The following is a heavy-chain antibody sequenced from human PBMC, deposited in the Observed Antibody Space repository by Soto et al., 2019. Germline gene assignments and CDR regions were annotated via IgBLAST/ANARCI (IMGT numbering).Heavy chain of an antibody. J-gene: IGHJ3*02. V-gene: IGHV4-31*03. Sequence: QVQLQESGPGLVKPSQTLSLTCTVSGGSISSGDYYWNWIRQHPGKGLEWIGYIYYSGSTYYNPSLKRRVTISVDTSKHQFSLKLSSVTAADTAVYYCAREPIAAAGSDAFDIWGQGTMVTVSS. D-gene: IGHD6-13*01. CDR3: AREPIAAAGSDAFDI. CDR2: IYYSGST. CDR1: GGSISSGDYY.